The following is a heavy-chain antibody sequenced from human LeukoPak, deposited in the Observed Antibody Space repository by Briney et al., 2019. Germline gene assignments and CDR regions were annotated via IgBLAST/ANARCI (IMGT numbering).Heavy chain of an antibody. Sequence: SQTLSLTCTVSGGSTNSGTYSWSWIRQPAGKGLQWIGRMYTSGSTNYNPSLESRVTISVDTSKNQFSLKLSSVTAADTAVYYCARGEKGSSSGSINYWGQGTLVTVSS. J-gene: IGHJ4*02. V-gene: IGHV4-61*02. CDR1: GGSTNSGTYS. CDR3: ARGEKGSSSGSINY. D-gene: IGHD6-6*01. CDR2: MYTSGST.